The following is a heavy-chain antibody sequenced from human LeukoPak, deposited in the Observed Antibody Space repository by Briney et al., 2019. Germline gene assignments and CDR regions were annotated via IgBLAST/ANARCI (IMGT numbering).Heavy chain of an antibody. CDR3: ARVKGSGWYNPIGY. Sequence: PGGSLRLSCAASGFTFSSYSMNWVRQAPGKGLEWVSSISSSSSYIYYADSVKGRFTISRDNAKNSLYLQMNSLRAEDTAVYYCARVKGSGWYNPIGYWGQGTLVTVSS. CDR1: GFTFSSYS. V-gene: IGHV3-21*01. J-gene: IGHJ4*02. D-gene: IGHD6-19*01. CDR2: ISSSSSYI.